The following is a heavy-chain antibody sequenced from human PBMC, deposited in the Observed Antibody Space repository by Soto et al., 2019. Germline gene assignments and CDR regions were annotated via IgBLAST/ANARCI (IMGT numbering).Heavy chain of an antibody. V-gene: IGHV3-13*01. D-gene: IGHD3-10*01. CDR3: VRGLPGGFDP. CDR2: IGFAGDT. CDR1: GFIFSDFD. Sequence: GGSLRLSCGASGFIFSDFDMHWVRQTTEKGLEWVSGIGFAGDTNYSGSVKGRFTISRENAKNSLFLQMNSLRVGDTAVYYCVRGLPGGFDPWGQGTLVTVSS. J-gene: IGHJ5*02.